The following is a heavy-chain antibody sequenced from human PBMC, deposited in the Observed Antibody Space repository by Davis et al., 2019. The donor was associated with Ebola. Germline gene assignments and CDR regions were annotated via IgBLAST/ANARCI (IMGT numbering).Heavy chain of an antibody. J-gene: IGHJ4*02. CDR2: IYSGGST. Sequence: GESLKISCAASGFTVSSNYMSWVRQAPGKGLEWVSVIYSGGSTYYADSVKGRFTISRDNSKNTLYLQMNSLRAEDTAVYYCARGGIVATIKYYFDYWGQGTLVTVSS. D-gene: IGHD5-12*01. CDR3: ARGGIVATIKYYFDY. CDR1: GFTVSSNY. V-gene: IGHV3-53*01.